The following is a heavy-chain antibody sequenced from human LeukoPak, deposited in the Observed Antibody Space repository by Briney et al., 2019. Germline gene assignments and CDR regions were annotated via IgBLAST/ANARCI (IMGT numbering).Heavy chain of an antibody. V-gene: IGHV1-18*01. CDR1: GYTFTSYG. D-gene: IGHD3-22*01. Sequence: ASVKVSCKASGYTFTSYGISWVRQAPGQGLEWMGWISAYNGNTNYAQKLQGRVTMTTDTSTSTAYMELRSLRSDDTAVYYCAGYYYDSSGYGDYYYYMDVWGKGTTVTISS. CDR2: ISAYNGNT. J-gene: IGHJ6*03. CDR3: AGYYYDSSGYGDYYYYMDV.